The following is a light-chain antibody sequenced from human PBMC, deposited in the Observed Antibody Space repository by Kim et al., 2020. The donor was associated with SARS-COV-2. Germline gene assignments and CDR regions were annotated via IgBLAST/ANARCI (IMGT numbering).Light chain of an antibody. CDR1: SNIVGNQG. CDR2: RNN. J-gene: IGLJ2*01. V-gene: IGLV10-54*02. CDR3: SALDSSLSVVV. Sequence: QAGLTQPPSVSKGLRQTATLTCTGNSNIVGNQGAAWLQQHQGHPPKLLSYRNNNRPSGISERFSASRSGNTASLTITGLQPEDEADYYCSALDSSLSVVVFGGGTQLTVL.